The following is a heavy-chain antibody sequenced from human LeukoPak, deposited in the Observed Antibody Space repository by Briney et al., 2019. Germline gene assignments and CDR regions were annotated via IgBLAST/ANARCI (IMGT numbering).Heavy chain of an antibody. CDR1: GSSISSYY. CDR3: ARYSYGSGKRNDAFDI. J-gene: IGHJ3*02. D-gene: IGHD3-10*01. V-gene: IGHV4-59*01. CDR2: IYYSGST. Sequence: SETLSLTCTVSGSSISSYYWSWIRQPPGKGLEWIWYIYYSGSTNYNPSLKSRVTISVDTSKNQYALKLSSVTAADTAVYYCARYSYGSGKRNDAFDIWGQGTMVTVSS.